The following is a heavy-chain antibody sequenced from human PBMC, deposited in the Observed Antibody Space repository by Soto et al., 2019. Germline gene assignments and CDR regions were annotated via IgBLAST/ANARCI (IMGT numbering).Heavy chain of an antibody. D-gene: IGHD2-2*01. Sequence: SETLSLTCTVSGDSIRSHYWSWIRQPPGKGLEWIGYIYYSGTTNFNPSLKGRVILSVDTSKNQFSLKLNSMTAADTAVYYCARHGDCSSISCSYFHFMDVWGKGTTVTVSS. CDR1: GDSIRSHY. CDR3: ARHGDCSSISCSYFHFMDV. CDR2: IYYSGTT. J-gene: IGHJ6*03. V-gene: IGHV4-59*08.